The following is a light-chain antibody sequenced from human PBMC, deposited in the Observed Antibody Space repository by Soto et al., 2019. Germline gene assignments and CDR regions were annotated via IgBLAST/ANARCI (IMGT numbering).Light chain of an antibody. Sequence: DIQMTQSPSSVSASVGDTVTITCRASQDVSTWLAWYQQRPGKAPNLLIYAASSLQIGVPSRFSGSGSGTDFTLPIAGLQPEDFATYHCQQGLSFPITFGQGTRLDIK. J-gene: IGKJ5*01. CDR2: AAS. CDR3: QQGLSFPIT. V-gene: IGKV1-12*01. CDR1: QDVSTW.